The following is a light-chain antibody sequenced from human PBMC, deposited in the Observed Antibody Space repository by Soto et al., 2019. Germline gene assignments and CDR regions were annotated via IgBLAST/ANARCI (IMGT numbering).Light chain of an antibody. CDR1: QSIGRN. CDR2: DAS. J-gene: IGKJ4*01. Sequence: DIQMTQSPSSLSASVRDRVTITCRSSQSIGRNLNWYLQKPGRAPKLLMYDASTLQSGVPSRFSGSGSGTEFTLTISSLQPEDFATYYCQQLYSFPLTFGGGTKVDIK. CDR3: QQLYSFPLT. V-gene: IGKV1-9*01.